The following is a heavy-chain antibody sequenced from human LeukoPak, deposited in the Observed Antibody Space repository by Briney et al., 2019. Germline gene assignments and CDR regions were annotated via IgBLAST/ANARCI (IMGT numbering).Heavy chain of an antibody. Sequence: SETLSLTCTVSGDSVSSYYWSWIRQPPGKGLEWIGYINYSGSTNYNPSLKSRVTISGDTSKNQFSLKLSSVTAADTAVYYCARAVGTAATLWGQGTLVTVSS. V-gene: IGHV4-59*02. CDR2: INYSGST. CDR1: GDSVSSYY. J-gene: IGHJ4*02. D-gene: IGHD2-15*01. CDR3: ARAVGTAATL.